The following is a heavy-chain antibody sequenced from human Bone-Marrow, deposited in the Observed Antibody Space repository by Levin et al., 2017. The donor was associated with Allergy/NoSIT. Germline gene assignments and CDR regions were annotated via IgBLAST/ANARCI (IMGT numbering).Heavy chain of an antibody. J-gene: IGHJ4*02. D-gene: IGHD1-20*01. CDR1: GFTFSLYN. CDR3: ARDLGHNWNPYFDY. V-gene: IGHV3-33*01. Sequence: SGGSLRLSCAASGFTFSLYNMYWVRQAPGKGLEWVASIWFDGSNQYYADSVRGRFTISRDNSKNTVYLQMNSLRADDTAVYYCARDLGHNWNPYFDYWGQGTLVTVSS. CDR2: IWFDGSNQ.